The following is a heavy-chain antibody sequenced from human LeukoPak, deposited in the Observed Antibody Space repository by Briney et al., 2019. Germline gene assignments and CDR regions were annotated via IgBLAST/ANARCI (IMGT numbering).Heavy chain of an antibody. V-gene: IGHV4-34*01. CDR3: ARGNPYYDFWSVTALHYYYGMDV. J-gene: IGHJ6*02. Sequence: SETLSLTCAVYGGSLSGYYWRWIRQPPGKGREWVGEMNDSGSTNYNPSLKSRVTISVDTSKNQFSLKLSSVTAADTAVYYCARGNPYYDFWSVTALHYYYGMDVWGQGTTVTVSS. CDR1: GGSLSGYY. CDR2: MNDSGST. D-gene: IGHD3-3*01.